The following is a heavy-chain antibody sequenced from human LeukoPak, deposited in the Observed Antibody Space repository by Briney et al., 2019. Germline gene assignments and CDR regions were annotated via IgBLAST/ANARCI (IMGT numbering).Heavy chain of an antibody. CDR2: INAGNGNT. V-gene: IGHV1-3*03. CDR1: GYTFTSYG. CDR3: AREYSYGLDY. J-gene: IGHJ4*02. D-gene: IGHD5-18*01. Sequence: ASVKVSCKASGYTFTSYGISWVRQAPGQGLEWMGWINAGNGNTKYSQEFQGRVTITRDTSASTAYMELSSLRSEDMAVYYCAREYSYGLDYWGQGTLVTVSS.